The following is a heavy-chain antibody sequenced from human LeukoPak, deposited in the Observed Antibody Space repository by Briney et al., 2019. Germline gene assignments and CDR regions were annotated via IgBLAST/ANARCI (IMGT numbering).Heavy chain of an antibody. CDR3: ARASIQLWPDY. CDR1: GYTFTSYD. D-gene: IGHD5-18*01. CDR2: MNPNSGNA. Sequence: ASVKVSCKASGYTFTSYDINWVRQATGQGREWMGWMNPNSGNAGYAQKFQGRVTITRNTSISTAYMELSSLRSEDTAVYYCARASIQLWPDYWGQGTLVTVSS. V-gene: IGHV1-8*03. J-gene: IGHJ4*02.